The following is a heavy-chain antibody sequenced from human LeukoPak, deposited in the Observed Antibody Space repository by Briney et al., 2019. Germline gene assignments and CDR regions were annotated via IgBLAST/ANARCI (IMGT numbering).Heavy chain of an antibody. D-gene: IGHD3-10*01. CDR2: IYYSGST. CDR3: ARVFGITMVRGVPNWFDP. Sequence: SETLSLTCTVSGGSISSSGYYWGWIRQPPGKGLEWIGSIYYSGSTYYNPSLKSRVTISVDTSKNQFSLKLSSVTAADTAVYYCARVFGITMVRGVPNWFDPWGQGTLVTVSS. J-gene: IGHJ5*02. V-gene: IGHV4-39*07. CDR1: GGSISSSGYY.